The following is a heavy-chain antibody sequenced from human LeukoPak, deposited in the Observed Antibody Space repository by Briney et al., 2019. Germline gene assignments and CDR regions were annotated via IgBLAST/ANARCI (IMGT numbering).Heavy chain of an antibody. CDR3: ARGGSPLGYCSSTSCYEGDNWFDP. Sequence: ASVKVSCKVSGYTLTELSMHWVRQAPGKGLEWMGGFDPEDGETIYAQKFQGRVTMTEDTSTDTAYMELSSLRSEDTAVYYCARGGSPLGYCSSTSCYEGDNWFDPWGQGTLVTVSS. CDR1: GYTLTELS. J-gene: IGHJ5*02. CDR2: FDPEDGET. D-gene: IGHD2-2*01. V-gene: IGHV1-24*01.